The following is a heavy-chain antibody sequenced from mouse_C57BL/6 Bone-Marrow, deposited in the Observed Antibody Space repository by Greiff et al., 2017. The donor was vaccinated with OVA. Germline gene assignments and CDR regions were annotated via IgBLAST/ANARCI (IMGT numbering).Heavy chain of an antibody. CDR3: AITVVVSFDY. CDR1: GFTFSSYA. D-gene: IGHD1-1*01. J-gene: IGHJ2*01. Sequence: EVQGVESGGGLVKPGGSLKLSCAASGFTFSSYAMSWVRQTPEKRLEWVATISDGGSYTYYPDNVKGRFTISRDNAKTNLYLQMSHLKSEDTAMYYCAITVVVSFDYWVQGTTLTVSS. V-gene: IGHV5-4*01. CDR2: ISDGGSYT.